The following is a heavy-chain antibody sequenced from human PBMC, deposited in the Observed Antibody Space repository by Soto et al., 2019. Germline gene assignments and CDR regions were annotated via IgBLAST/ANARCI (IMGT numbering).Heavy chain of an antibody. CDR2: ISAYNGNT. V-gene: IGHV1-18*01. Sequence: QVQLVQSGAEVKKPGASVKVSCKASGYTFTSYGISWVRQAPGQGLEWMGWISAYNGNTNYAQKLQGRVTMTTDTSASTAYRGLRSLRSDDTAVYYCARVALGDYVWGSYRTLDAFDIWGQGTMVTVSS. CDR3: ARVALGDYVWGSYRTLDAFDI. CDR1: GYTFTSYG. J-gene: IGHJ3*02. D-gene: IGHD3-16*02.